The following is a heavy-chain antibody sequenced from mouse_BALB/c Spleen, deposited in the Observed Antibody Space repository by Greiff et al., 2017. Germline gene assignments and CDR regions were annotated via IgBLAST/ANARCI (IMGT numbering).Heavy chain of an antibody. V-gene: IGHV1S137*01. CDR3: ARRYYAMDY. Sequence: VQLQKSGAELVRPGVSVKISCKGSGYTFTDYAMHWVKQSHAKSLEWIGVISTYYGDASYNQKFKGKATMTVDKSSSTAYMELARLTSEDSAIYYCARRYYAMDYWGQGTSVTVSS. CDR2: ISTYYGDA. CDR1: GYTFTDYA. J-gene: IGHJ4*01.